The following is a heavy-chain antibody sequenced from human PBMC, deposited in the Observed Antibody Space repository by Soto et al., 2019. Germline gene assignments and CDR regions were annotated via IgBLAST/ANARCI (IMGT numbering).Heavy chain of an antibody. CDR1: GFTFSSYA. CDR3: AKARYGDGRGFDY. J-gene: IGHJ4*02. V-gene: IGHV3-23*01. CDR2: ISGGSGST. Sequence: VQLLESGGGLVQPGGSLRLSCAASGFTFSSYAMNWVRQAPGKGLEWVSVISGGSGSTYYADSVKGRFTISRDNSKNTLYLQMNSLRAEDTAVYYCAKARYGDGRGFDYWGQGTLVTVSS. D-gene: IGHD4-17*01.